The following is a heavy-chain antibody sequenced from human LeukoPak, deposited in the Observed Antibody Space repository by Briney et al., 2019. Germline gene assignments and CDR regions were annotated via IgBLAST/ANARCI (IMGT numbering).Heavy chain of an antibody. CDR3: ARDRGLGIAARPGDAFDM. D-gene: IGHD6-6*01. CDR2: ISRSGDTI. CDR1: GFTFSRYE. J-gene: IGHJ3*02. V-gene: IGHV3-48*03. Sequence: PGESLRLSCAASGFTFSRYEMNWVRQAPGKGLEWVSYISRSGDTIFFADSVKGRFTISRDNAKNSLYLQMNSLRAEDTAVYYCARDRGLGIAARPGDAFDMWGQGTMVTVSS.